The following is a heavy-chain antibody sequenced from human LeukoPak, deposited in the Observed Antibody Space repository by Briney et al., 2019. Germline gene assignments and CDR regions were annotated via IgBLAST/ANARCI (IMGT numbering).Heavy chain of an antibody. CDR1: GGSFSGYY. Sequence: SETLSLTCAVYGGSFSGYYWSWVRQPPGKGLEWIGEINHSGSTNYNPSLKSRVTISVDTSKNQFSLKLSSVTAADTAVYYCARGGWSAFVIWGEGTMVTVSS. J-gene: IGHJ3*02. V-gene: IGHV4-34*01. CDR2: INHSGST. CDR3: ARGGWSAFVI. D-gene: IGHD2-15*01.